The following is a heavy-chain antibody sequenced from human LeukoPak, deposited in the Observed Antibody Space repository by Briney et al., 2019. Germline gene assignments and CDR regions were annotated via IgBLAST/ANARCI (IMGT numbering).Heavy chain of an antibody. V-gene: IGHV6-1*01. CDR3: ARGTKGSSPYWYFDL. D-gene: IGHD6-13*01. Sequence: SQTLSLTCAISGDSVSSNSATWNWIRQSPSRCLEWLGRTYYRSKWYDDYALSVKSPITINPDPSKNQFSLQLNSVSPEDTAVYYCARGTKGSSPYWYFDLWGRGTLVTVSS. CDR1: GDSVSSNSAT. CDR2: TYYRSKWYD. J-gene: IGHJ2*01.